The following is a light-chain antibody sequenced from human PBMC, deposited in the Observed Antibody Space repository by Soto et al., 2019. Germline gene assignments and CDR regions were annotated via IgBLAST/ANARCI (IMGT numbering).Light chain of an antibody. J-gene: IGKJ3*01. Sequence: DIQMTQSPSTLSASVGDRVTITCRASQSIGRWLAWYQQKPGKALKLLIYKASTFESGVPSRFSGSESGTDLTLTISSLQPDDFATYYCQQYHSNSEISFGPGTKVDIK. CDR2: KAS. CDR3: QQYHSNSEIS. CDR1: QSIGRW. V-gene: IGKV1-5*03.